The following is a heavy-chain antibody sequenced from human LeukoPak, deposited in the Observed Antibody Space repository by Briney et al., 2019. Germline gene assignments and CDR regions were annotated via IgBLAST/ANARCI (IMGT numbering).Heavy chain of an antibody. CDR2: ISAYNGNT. CDR1: GYTFTSYG. V-gene: IGHV1-18*01. CDR3: ARDGYDFWSGYLDY. Sequence: WASVKVSCKASGYTFTSYGISWVRQAPGQGLEWMGWISAYNGNTNYAQKLQGRVTMTTDTSTSTAYMKLRSLRSDDTAVYYCARDGYDFWSGYLDYWGQGTLVTVSS. J-gene: IGHJ4*02. D-gene: IGHD3-3*01.